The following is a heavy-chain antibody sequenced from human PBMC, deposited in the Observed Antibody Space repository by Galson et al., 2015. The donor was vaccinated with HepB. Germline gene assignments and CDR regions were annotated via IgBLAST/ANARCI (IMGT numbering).Heavy chain of an antibody. CDR2: ISSSSSYT. D-gene: IGHD4-17*01. CDR1: GFTFSDYY. J-gene: IGHJ3*02. V-gene: IGHV3-11*06. CDR3: ARLNDYGDLDAFDI. Sequence: SLRLSCAASGFTFSDYYMSWIRQAPGKGLEWVSYISSSSSYTNYADSVKGRFTISRDNAKNSLYLQMNSLRAEDTAVYYCARLNDYGDLDAFDIWGQGTMVTVSS.